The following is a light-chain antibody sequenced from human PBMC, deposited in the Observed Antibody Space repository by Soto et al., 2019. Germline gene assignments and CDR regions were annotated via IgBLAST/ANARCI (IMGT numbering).Light chain of an antibody. V-gene: IGKV1-33*01. Sequence: DIQMTQSPSSLSASVGDRVTITCQASQDISNYLNWYQQKPGKAPKLLIYDVSNLETVVPSRFSGSGSGTHFTFTISSLQAEDVARYYCQHYDNLPLTFGGGTKVEIK. CDR3: QHYDNLPLT. J-gene: IGKJ4*01. CDR1: QDISNY. CDR2: DVS.